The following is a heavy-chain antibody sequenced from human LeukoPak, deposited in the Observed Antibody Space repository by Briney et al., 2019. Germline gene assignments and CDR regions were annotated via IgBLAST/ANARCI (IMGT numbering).Heavy chain of an antibody. CDR2: IYPGDSDT. V-gene: IGHV5-51*01. CDR1: GYSFTSYW. CDR3: ARANMVRGVGSFFDRNWFGP. Sequence: GESLQISFKGSGYSFTSYWIGWVRPMPGKGLEWMGIIYPGDSDTRYSPSFQRQVTISADTSISTAYMELSRLRSDDTAVYYCARANMVRGVGSFFDRNWFGPWGQGTLVTVSS. J-gene: IGHJ5*02. D-gene: IGHD3-10*01.